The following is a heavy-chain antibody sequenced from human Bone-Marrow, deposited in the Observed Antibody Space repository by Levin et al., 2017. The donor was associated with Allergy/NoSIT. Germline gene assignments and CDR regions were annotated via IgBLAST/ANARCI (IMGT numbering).Heavy chain of an antibody. V-gene: IGHV4-30-4*01. J-gene: IGHJ3*02. CDR3: ARGGPGDTGGYHQSDAFDI. CDR1: GASMQTGDYN. D-gene: IGHD3-22*01. CDR2: IQYSGST. Sequence: SQTLSLTCSVSGASMQTGDYNWSWIRQAPGKGLEWIAHIQYSGSTKFNPSLKSRLSISLDNFRDRFSLRLTSVTVADTAVYFCARGGPGDTGGYHQSDAFDIWGQGTVVTVSS.